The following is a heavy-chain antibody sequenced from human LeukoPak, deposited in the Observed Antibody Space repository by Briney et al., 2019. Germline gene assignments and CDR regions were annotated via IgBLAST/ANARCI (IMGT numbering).Heavy chain of an antibody. CDR2: IYYSGST. J-gene: IGHJ6*02. D-gene: IGHD2-15*01. CDR1: GGSISSSSYY. Sequence: SETLSLTCTVSGGSISSSSYYWGWIGQPPGKGLEWIGSIYYSGSTYYNPSLKSRVTISVDTSKNQFSLKLSSVTAADTAVYYCASLGYCSGGSCYYYYYGMDVWGQGTTVTVSS. V-gene: IGHV4-39*01. CDR3: ASLGYCSGGSCYYYYYGMDV.